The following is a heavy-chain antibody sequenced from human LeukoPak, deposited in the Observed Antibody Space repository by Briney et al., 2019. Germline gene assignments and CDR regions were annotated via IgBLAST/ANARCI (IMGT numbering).Heavy chain of an antibody. D-gene: IGHD6-19*01. CDR2: IYYGGST. V-gene: IGHV3-53*01. CDR1: RFTVSSYY. Sequence: GESLTLSCTASRFTVSSYYMSWVRQPPGKGLEWVSFIYYGGSTYYADSVKGRFAISTDNAKNSLYLQMNSLRAEDTAVYYCTRFYRDSSGWYEGRDYWGEGTLVTVSS. CDR3: TRFYRDSSGWYEGRDY. J-gene: IGHJ4*02.